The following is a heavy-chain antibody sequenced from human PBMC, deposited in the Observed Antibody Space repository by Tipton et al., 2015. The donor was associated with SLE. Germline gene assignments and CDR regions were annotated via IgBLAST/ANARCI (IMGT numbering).Heavy chain of an antibody. CDR2: IYYSGST. CDR3: PIYYHDSTGLHWFDP. Sequence: TLSLTCTVSGVSISSGDSYWSWIRQHPGKGLEWIGYIYYSGSTYYNPSLKSRVTISLDMSKNQFSLRLSSVTAADTAVYYCPIYYHDSTGLHWFDPWGQGTLVTVSS. V-gene: IGHV4-31*03. J-gene: IGHJ5*02. CDR1: GVSISSGDSY. D-gene: IGHD3-22*01.